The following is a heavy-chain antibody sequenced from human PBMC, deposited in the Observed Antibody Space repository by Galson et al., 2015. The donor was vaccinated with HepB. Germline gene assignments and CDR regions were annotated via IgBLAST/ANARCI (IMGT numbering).Heavy chain of an antibody. J-gene: IGHJ4*02. D-gene: IGHD6-6*01. CDR2: IDAGNGNT. CDR1: GYTFTSYA. V-gene: IGHV1-3*01. Sequence: SVKVSCKASGYTFTSYAMHWVRQAPGQRLEWMGWIDAGNGNTKYSQKFQGRVTITRDTSASTAYMELSSLRSEDTAVYYCNYQWLCSSSSGGDDYWGQGTLVTVSS. CDR3: NYQWLCSSSSGGDDY.